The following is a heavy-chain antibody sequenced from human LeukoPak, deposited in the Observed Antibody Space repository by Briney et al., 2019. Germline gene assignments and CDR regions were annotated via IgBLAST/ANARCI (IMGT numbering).Heavy chain of an antibody. J-gene: IGHJ3*02. CDR2: IYHSGST. CDR3: ATPAAKDAFDI. V-gene: IGHV4-30-2*01. CDR1: GGSISSGGYY. D-gene: IGHD2-2*01. Sequence: SQTLSLTCTVSGGSISSGGYYWSWIRQPPGKGLEWIGYIYHSGSTYYNLSLKSRVTISVDRSKNQFSLKLSSVTAADTAVYYCATPAAKDAFDIWGQGTMVTVSS.